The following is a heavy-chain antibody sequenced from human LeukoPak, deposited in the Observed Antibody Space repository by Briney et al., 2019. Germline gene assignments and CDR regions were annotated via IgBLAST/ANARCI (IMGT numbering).Heavy chain of an antibody. Sequence: GASAKVSCKASGSTFTGYYMHWVRQAPGQGLEWMGWINPNSGGTNYAQKFQGRVTMTRDTSISTAYMELSRLRSDDTAVYYCARSYGDYYDWYFDLWGRGTLVTVSS. CDR3: ARSYGDYYDWYFDL. CDR1: GSTFTGYY. D-gene: IGHD4-17*01. CDR2: INPNSGGT. V-gene: IGHV1-2*02. J-gene: IGHJ2*01.